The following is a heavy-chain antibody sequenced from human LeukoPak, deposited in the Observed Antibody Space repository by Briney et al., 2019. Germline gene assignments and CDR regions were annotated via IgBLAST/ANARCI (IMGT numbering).Heavy chain of an antibody. CDR3: ARVGCRGGSCSSRGDYYYGMDV. CDR1: GFTFSSYS. CDR2: ISSSGSYI. D-gene: IGHD2-15*01. J-gene: IGHJ6*01. V-gene: IGHV3-21*01. Sequence: PGGSLRLSCAASGFTFSSYSMNWVRQAPGKGLEWVSPISSSGSYISYPDSVKGRFTISRDNAKNSLFLQMNSLRAEDTAVYYCARVGCRGGSCSSRGDYYYGMDVWGQGTTVTVSS.